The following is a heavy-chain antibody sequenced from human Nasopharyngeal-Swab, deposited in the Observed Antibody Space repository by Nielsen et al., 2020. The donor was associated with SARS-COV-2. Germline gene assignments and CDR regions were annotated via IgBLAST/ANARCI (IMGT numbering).Heavy chain of an antibody. CDR3: ARGTVTTRRSHTYYYYYGMDV. D-gene: IGHD4-17*01. J-gene: IGHJ6*02. V-gene: IGHV4-59*12. CDR2: IYYSGST. Sequence: SETLSLTCTVSGGSISSYYWSWIRQPPGKGLEWIGYIYYSGSTNYNPSLKSRVTISVDTSKNQFSLKLSSVTAADTAVYYCARGTVTTRRSHTYYYYYGMDVWGQGTTVTVSS. CDR1: GGSISSYY.